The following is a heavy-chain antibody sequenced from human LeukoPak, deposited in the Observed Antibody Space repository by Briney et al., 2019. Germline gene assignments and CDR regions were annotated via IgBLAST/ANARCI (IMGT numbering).Heavy chain of an antibody. CDR2: INHRGNT. CDR3: ARQGSYYYDSSGYLDY. D-gene: IGHD3-22*01. Sequence: SETLSLTCAVYGGSFTGNYWTWVRQPPGKGLEWIGEINHRGNTNYNPSLKSRVTISVDTSKNQFSLKLKSVTAADTAVYYCARQGSYYYDSSGYLDYWGQGTLVTVSS. V-gene: IGHV4-34*01. CDR1: GGSFTGNY. J-gene: IGHJ4*02.